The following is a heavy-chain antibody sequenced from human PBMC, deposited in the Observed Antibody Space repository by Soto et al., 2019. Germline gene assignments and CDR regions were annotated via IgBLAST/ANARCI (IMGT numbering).Heavy chain of an antibody. D-gene: IGHD5-12*01. CDR1: GYTFTSYD. V-gene: IGHV1-8*01. Sequence: PSVKVSCKASGYTFTSYDINWVRQATGQGLEWMGWMNPNSGNTGYAQKFQGRVTMTRNTSISTAYMELSSLRSEDTAVYYCASSTYSYYYYGMDVWGQGTTVTVSS. CDR2: MNPNSGNT. CDR3: ASSTYSYYYYGMDV. J-gene: IGHJ6*02.